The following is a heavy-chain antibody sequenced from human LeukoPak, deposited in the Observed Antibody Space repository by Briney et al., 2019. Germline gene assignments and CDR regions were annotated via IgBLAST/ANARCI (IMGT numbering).Heavy chain of an antibody. J-gene: IGHJ4*02. CDR3: ARLSGSYGYYFDY. CDR1: GYNFSNYW. D-gene: IGHD1-26*01. V-gene: IGHV5-51*01. Sequence: ESLKISCKGSGYNFSNYWIGWVRQMPGKGLEWMGIIYPGDSDTRDSPSFQGQVTISADKSISTAYLQWGSLKASDTAMYYCARLSGSYGYYFDYWGQGTLVTVSS. CDR2: IYPGDSDT.